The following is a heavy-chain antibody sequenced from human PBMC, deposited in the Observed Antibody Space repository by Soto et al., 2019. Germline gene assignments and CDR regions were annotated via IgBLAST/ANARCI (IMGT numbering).Heavy chain of an antibody. CDR1: GFTFSDSW. CDR2: IKPDESEK. J-gene: IGHJ5*02. D-gene: IGHD4-4*01. CDR3: VRGGSNYAS. V-gene: IGHV3-7*01. Sequence: EVQLVESGGGLVQPGGSLRLSCTASGFTFSDSWMTWVRQAPGKGLEWVARIKPDESEKKYADSVKGRFSISRDNAKNPMYSQMDSLRGEDTAVYYCVRGGSNYASWGQGTLVTVSS.